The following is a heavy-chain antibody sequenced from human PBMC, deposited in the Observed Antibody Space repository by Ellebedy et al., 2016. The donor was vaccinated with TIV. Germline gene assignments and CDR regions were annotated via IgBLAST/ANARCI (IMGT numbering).Heavy chain of an antibody. J-gene: IGHJ4*02. CDR1: GYTFTAYY. CDR3: AGIGESSGWYPDFDY. CDR2: INPNSGAT. Sequence: ASVKVSXXASGYTFTAYYMHWVRQVPGQGLEWMGWINPNSGATNYAQNFQGRVTMTRDTSISTAYMELSSLRSDDTAVYYCAGIGESSGWYPDFDYWGQGTLVTVSS. D-gene: IGHD6-19*01. V-gene: IGHV1-2*02.